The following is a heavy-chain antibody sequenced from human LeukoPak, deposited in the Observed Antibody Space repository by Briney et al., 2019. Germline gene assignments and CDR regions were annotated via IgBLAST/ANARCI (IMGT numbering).Heavy chain of an antibody. D-gene: IGHD3-10*01. V-gene: IGHV3-23*01. CDR3: AKDKYYYGSGRNDAFDI. CDR2: IRGSGGST. CDR1: GFTFSSYA. J-gene: IGHJ3*02. Sequence: GGSLRLSCAASGFTFSSYAMSWVRQAPGKGVEWVSAIRGSGGSTYYADSVNGRFTISRDNSKNTLHLQMNSLRAEDTAVYYCAKDKYYYGSGRNDAFDIWGQGTMVIVSS.